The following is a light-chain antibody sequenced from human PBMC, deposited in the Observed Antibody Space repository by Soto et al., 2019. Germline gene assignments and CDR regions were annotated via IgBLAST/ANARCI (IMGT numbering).Light chain of an antibody. CDR3: QQFWRA. CDR1: QSVSSSY. J-gene: IGKJ4*01. Sequence: EIVLTQSPGTLSLSPGERATLSCRASQSVSSSYLAWYQQKPGQAPRLLIYGASSRATGIPDRFSGSGSGTDFTLTISRLEPEDFAVYFRQQFWRAFGGGTKMEMK. CDR2: GAS. V-gene: IGKV3-20*01.